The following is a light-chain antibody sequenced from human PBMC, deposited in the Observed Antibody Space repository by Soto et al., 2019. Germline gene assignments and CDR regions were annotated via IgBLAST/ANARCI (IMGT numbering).Light chain of an antibody. CDR3: QSDDSSMGGYV. J-gene: IGLJ1*01. CDR2: GNN. CDR1: SSNIAAGYD. Sequence: QSVLTQPPSLSGAPGQRVTISCTGSSSNIAAGYDVHWYQQLPGTAPKLLIYGNNNRPSWCPERFSCSHSDTSASLAINRLEAEDVADYYRQSDDSSMGGYVFGTGTKVTVL. V-gene: IGLV1-40*01.